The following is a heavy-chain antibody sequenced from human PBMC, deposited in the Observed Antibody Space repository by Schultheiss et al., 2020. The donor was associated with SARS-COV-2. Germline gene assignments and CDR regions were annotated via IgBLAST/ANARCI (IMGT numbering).Heavy chain of an antibody. CDR2: ISSSSSYI. D-gene: IGHD2-2*01. CDR3: ARIVPAAMVNYYYYGMDV. CDR1: GFTFSSYS. J-gene: IGHJ6*02. V-gene: IGHV3-21*01. Sequence: GGSLRLSCAASGFTFSSYSMNWVRQAPGKGLEWVSSISSSSSYIYYADSVKGRFTISRDNAKNSLYLQMNSLRAEDTAVYYCARIVPAAMVNYYYYGMDVWGQGTTVTVSS.